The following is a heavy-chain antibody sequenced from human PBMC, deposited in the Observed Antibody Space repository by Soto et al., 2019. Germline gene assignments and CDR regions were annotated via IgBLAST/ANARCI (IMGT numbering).Heavy chain of an antibody. J-gene: IGHJ4*02. CDR2: INWNGGST. D-gene: IGHD6-19*01. Sequence: EVQLVESGGGVVRPGGSLRLSCAASGFTFDDYGMSWVRQAPGKGLEWVSGINWNGGSTGYADSVKGRFTISRDNATTSLYLQMNRLRAEDTALYDCARLYSSGWYGPGRYWGQGTLVTVSS. V-gene: IGHV3-20*01. CDR3: ARLYSSGWYGPGRY. CDR1: GFTFDDYG.